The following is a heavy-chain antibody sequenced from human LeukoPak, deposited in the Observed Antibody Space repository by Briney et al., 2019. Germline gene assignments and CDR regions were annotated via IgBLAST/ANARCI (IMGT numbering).Heavy chain of an antibody. J-gene: IGHJ4*02. D-gene: IGHD3-16*01. CDR1: GGSINYYY. Sequence: SETLSLTCTVSGGSINYYYWMWIRQPPGKGLEWIGYIYYSGGTHYNPSLKSRVTMLVDTSKNQFSLKLTAVTAADAAVYYCASGGHLDYWGQGALVTVAS. CDR3: ASGGHLDY. V-gene: IGHV4-59*01. CDR2: IYYSGGT.